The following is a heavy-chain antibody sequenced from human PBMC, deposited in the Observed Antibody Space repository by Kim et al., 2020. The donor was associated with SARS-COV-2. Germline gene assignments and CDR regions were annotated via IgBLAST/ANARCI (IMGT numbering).Heavy chain of an antibody. CDR2: IKQDGSEK. V-gene: IGHV3-7*01. CDR1: GFTFSNYW. D-gene: IGHD2-2*01. CDR3: ASAPAMAGADGFDI. Sequence: GGSLRLSCAASGFTFSNYWMSWVRQAPGKGLEWVANIKQDGSEKYYVDSVKGRFTISRDNAKNSLYLQMNSLRAEDTAVYYCASAPAMAGADGFDIWGQRTMVSVSS. J-gene: IGHJ3*02.